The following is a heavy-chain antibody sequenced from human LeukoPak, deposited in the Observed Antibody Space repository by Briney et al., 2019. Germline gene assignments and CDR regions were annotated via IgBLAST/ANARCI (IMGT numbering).Heavy chain of an antibody. CDR3: ARVGYGSGSYYPYYYYYGMDV. V-gene: IGHV1-69*13. Sequence: ASVKVSCKASGGTFSSYAISWVRQAPGQGLEWMGGIIPIFGTANYAQKFQGRVTITADESTSTAYMELSSLGSEDTAVYYCARVGYGSGSYYPYYYYYGMDVWGQGTTVTVSS. J-gene: IGHJ6*02. CDR1: GGTFSSYA. D-gene: IGHD3-10*01. CDR2: IIPIFGTA.